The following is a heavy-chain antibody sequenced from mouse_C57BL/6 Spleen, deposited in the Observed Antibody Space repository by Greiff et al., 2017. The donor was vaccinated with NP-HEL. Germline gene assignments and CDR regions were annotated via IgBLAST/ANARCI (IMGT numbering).Heavy chain of an antibody. Sequence: VQLQQSGAELVKPGASVKISCKASGYAFSSYWMNWVKQRPGKGLEWIGQIYPGDGDTNYNGKFKGKATLTADKSSSTAYMQLSSLTSEDSAVYFGARNYYSNPYWYFDVWGTGTTVTVSS. CDR3: ARNYYSNPYWYFDV. CDR2: IYPGDGDT. D-gene: IGHD2-5*01. CDR1: GYAFSSYW. V-gene: IGHV1-80*01. J-gene: IGHJ1*03.